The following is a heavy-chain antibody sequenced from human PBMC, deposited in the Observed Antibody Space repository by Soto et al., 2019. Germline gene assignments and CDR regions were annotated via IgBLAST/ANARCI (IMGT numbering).Heavy chain of an antibody. CDR2: IYYSGST. CDR1: GGSISSGGYY. CDR3: ARDLGITPGY. J-gene: IGHJ4*02. V-gene: IGHV4-31*03. Sequence: PSETLSLTCTVSGGSISSGGYYWSWIRQHPGKGLEWIGYIYYSGSTYYNPSLKNRVTISVDTSKNHFSLKLSFVTAADTAVYYCARDLGITPGYWGQGTLVTVSS. D-gene: IGHD3-16*01.